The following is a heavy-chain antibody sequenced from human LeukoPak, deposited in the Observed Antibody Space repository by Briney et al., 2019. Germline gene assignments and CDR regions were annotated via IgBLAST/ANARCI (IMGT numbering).Heavy chain of an antibody. CDR2: IYPGDSDT. CDR3: ARRTSANWFDP. CDR1: GYSFTSYW. Sequence: GESRKISCKGSGYSFTSYWIGWVRQMPGKGLEWMGIIYPGDSDTRYSPSFQGQVTISADKSISNAYLQWSSLKASDTAIYFCARRTSANWFDPWGQGTLVTVS. J-gene: IGHJ5*02. D-gene: IGHD1-7*01. V-gene: IGHV5-51*01.